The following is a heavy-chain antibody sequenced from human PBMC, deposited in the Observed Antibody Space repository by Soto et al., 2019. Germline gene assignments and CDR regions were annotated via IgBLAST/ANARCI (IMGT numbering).Heavy chain of an antibody. D-gene: IGHD4-17*01. CDR1: GGSVSSGTHY. CDR3: VRDPHDYGVPAGGMDV. CDR2: IYYTGST. V-gene: IGHV4-61*01. J-gene: IGHJ6*02. Sequence: QVQLQESGPGLVKPSETLSLTCTVSGGSVSSGTHYWSWIRQPPGKGLEWIGYIYYTGSTKYNPSLKSRVSVSVDTSKNQFSLKRSSVTAADTAVYYCVRDPHDYGVPAGGMDVWGHGTTVTVSS.